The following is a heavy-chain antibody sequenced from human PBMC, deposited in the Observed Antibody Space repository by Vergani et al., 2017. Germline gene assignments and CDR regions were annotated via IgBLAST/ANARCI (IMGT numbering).Heavy chain of an antibody. V-gene: IGHV4-34*01. CDR2: INHSGST. Sequence: VQLLESGGGLVQPGGSLRLSCAASGFTFSSYAMSWVRQAPGKGLEWIGEINHSGSTNYNPSLKSRVTISVDTSKNQFSLKLSSVTAADTAVYYCARGRKWPNVRAPFDYWGQGTLVTVSS. D-gene: IGHD2-8*01. CDR3: ARGRKWPNVRAPFDY. J-gene: IGHJ4*02. CDR1: GFTFSSYA.